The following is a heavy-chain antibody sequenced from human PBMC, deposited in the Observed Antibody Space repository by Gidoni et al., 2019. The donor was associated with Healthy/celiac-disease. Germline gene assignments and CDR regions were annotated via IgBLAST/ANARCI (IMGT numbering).Heavy chain of an antibody. D-gene: IGHD2-21*02. Sequence: EVQLVESGGGLVQPGGSLRLSCAASGFTFSSYWMSWVRQAPGKGLEWVANIKQDGSEKYYVDSVKGRFTISRDNAKNSLYLQMNSLRAEDTAVYYCARGYQIVVVTAGWDYWGQGTLVTVSS. J-gene: IGHJ4*02. V-gene: IGHV3-7*03. CDR3: ARGYQIVVVTAGWDY. CDR1: GFTFSSYW. CDR2: IKQDGSEK.